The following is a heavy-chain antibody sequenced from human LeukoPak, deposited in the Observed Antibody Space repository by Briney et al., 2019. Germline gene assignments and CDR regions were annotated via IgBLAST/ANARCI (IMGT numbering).Heavy chain of an antibody. Sequence: GGSLRLSCTASGSTFSTYAMSWVRQAPGKGLEWVSAISGSGGSTYYADSVKGRFTISRDNSRDTLYLQMNSLRAEDTAVHYCAKGYYDYVWGSYYFDYWGQGTLVTVSS. J-gene: IGHJ4*02. CDR2: ISGSGGST. CDR1: GSTFSTYA. V-gene: IGHV3-23*01. CDR3: AKGYYDYVWGSYYFDY. D-gene: IGHD3-16*01.